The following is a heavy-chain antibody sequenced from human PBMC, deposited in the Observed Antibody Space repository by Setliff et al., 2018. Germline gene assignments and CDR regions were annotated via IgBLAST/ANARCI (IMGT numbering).Heavy chain of an antibody. CDR3: ARGGEGRDDSNSGS. D-gene: IGHD2-21*02. CDR1: GYTFTSYG. CDR2: INTNTGNP. J-gene: IGHJ5*02. Sequence: ASVKVSCKASGYTFTSYGFSWVRQAPGQGLEWMGWINTNTGNPTYAQGFTGRFVFSLDTSVSTAYLQISSLKAEDTAVYYCARGGEGRDDSNSGSWGQGTLVTVSS. V-gene: IGHV7-4-1*02.